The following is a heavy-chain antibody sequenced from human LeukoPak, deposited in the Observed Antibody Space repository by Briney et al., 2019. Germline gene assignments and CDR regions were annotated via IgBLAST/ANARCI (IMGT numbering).Heavy chain of an antibody. CDR3: ASSYYYDSSGYPY. CDR2: IYYSGST. D-gene: IGHD3-22*01. V-gene: IGHV4-59*08. CDR1: GGSISSYY. Sequence: SETLSLTCTVSGGSISSYYWSWIRQPPGKGLEWIGYIYYSGSTNYNPSLNSRGTISVDTSKNQFSLKLSSVTAADTAVYYCASSYYYDSSGYPYWGQGTLVTVSS. J-gene: IGHJ4*02.